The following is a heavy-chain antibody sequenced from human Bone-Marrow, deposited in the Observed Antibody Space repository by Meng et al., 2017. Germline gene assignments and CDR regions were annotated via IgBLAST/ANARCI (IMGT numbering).Heavy chain of an antibody. CDR1: GFTFSSYS. Sequence: GESLKISCAASGFTFSSYSMNWVRQAPGKGLEWVSSISSSSSYIYYADSVKGRFTISRDNAKNSLYLQMNSLRAEDTAVYYCARRRWGDYWGQGTLVTVSS. D-gene: IGHD1-26*01. CDR2: ISSSSSYI. CDR3: ARRRWGDY. V-gene: IGHV3-21*01. J-gene: IGHJ4*02.